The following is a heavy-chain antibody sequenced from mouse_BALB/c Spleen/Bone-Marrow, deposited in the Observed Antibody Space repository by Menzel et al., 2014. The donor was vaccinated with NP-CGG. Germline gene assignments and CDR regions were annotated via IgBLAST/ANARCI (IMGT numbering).Heavy chain of an antibody. CDR3: TTNRYDAMDY. D-gene: IGHD2-14*01. J-gene: IGHJ4*01. CDR2: IRLKSNNYAT. CDR1: GFTFSNYW. V-gene: IGHV6-6*02. Sequence: EVKLVESGGGLVQPGGSMKLSCVASGFTFSNYWMNWVRQSPEKGLEWVAEIRLKSNNYATHYAESVKGRFTISRDDSKSSVYLQMNNLRAEDTGIHYCTTNRYDAMDYWGQGTSVTVSS.